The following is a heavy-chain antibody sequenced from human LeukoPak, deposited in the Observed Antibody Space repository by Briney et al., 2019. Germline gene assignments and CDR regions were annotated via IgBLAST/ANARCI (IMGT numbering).Heavy chain of an antibody. CDR3: ARAPYYYDSSGYSY. D-gene: IGHD3-22*01. CDR1: GGTFSSYA. Sequence: GASVKVSCKASGGTFSSYAISWVRQAPGQELEWMGRIIPILGIANYAQKYQGRVTITADKSTSTAYMELSSLRSEDTAVYYCARAPYYYDSSGYSYWGQGTLVTVSS. J-gene: IGHJ4*02. CDR2: IIPILGIA. V-gene: IGHV1-69*04.